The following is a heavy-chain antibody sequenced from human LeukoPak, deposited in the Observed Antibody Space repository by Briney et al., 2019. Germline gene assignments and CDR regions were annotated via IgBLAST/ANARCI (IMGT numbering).Heavy chain of an antibody. J-gene: IGHJ3*02. V-gene: IGHV3-11*01. CDR2: ISSSGSTI. Sequence: GGSLRLSCAASGFTFSDYYMSWIRQAPGKGLEWVSYISSSGSTIYYADSVKGRFTISRDNAKNSLYLQMNSLRAEDTAVYYCARGVSEVVTAMNAFDIWGQGTMVTVSS. CDR1: GFTFSDYY. D-gene: IGHD2-21*02. CDR3: ARGVSEVVTAMNAFDI.